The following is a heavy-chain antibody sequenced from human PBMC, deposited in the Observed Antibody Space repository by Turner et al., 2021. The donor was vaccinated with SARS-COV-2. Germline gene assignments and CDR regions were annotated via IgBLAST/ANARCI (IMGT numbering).Heavy chain of an antibody. V-gene: IGHV4-39*01. J-gene: IGHJ6*02. Sequence: QLQLQESGPGLVKPSETLSLTCTVSGGSISSSSYYWGWIRQPPGKGLEWIGSSDYSGSNYYNPSHKSRVTISVDTSKNQFSLKLSSVTAADTAVYYCAGEEVVFRASHTLYYYGMDVWGQGTTVTVSS. CDR1: GGSISSSSYY. D-gene: IGHD3-22*01. CDR2: SDYSGSN. CDR3: AGEEVVFRASHTLYYYGMDV.